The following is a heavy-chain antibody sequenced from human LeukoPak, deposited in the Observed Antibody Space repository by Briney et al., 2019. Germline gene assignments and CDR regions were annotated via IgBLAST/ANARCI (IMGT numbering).Heavy chain of an antibody. Sequence: GASVKVSCKSSGYTFTGYYMHWVRQAPGQGLKWMGWINPNSGGTNYAQKFQGRVTMTRDTSISAAYMVLSRLRSDDTAVYYCARSAGFSHFDYWGQGTLVTVSS. CDR3: ARSAGFSHFDY. J-gene: IGHJ4*02. CDR2: INPNSGGT. V-gene: IGHV1-2*02. CDR1: GYTFTGYY. D-gene: IGHD3-9*01.